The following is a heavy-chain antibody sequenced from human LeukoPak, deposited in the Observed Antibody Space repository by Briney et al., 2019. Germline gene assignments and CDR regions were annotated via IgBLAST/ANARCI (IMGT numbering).Heavy chain of an antibody. CDR2: INPNSGGT. CDR1: GYTFTGYY. CDR3: AIGNDYAAFI. Sequence: ASVKVSCKASGYTFTGYYMHWVRQAPGQGLEWMGWINPNSGGTNYAQKFQGRVTMTRNTSISTAYMELSSLRSEDTAVYYCAIGNDYAAFIWGQGTMVTVSS. J-gene: IGHJ3*02. V-gene: IGHV1-2*02. D-gene: IGHD4-17*01.